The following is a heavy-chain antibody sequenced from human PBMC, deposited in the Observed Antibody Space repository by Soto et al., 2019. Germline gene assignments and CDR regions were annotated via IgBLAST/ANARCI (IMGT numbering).Heavy chain of an antibody. V-gene: IGHV3-23*01. CDR2: ISGSGVST. CDR1: GFTFSSYA. Sequence: EVQLLESGGGLVQPGGSLRLSCAASGFTFSSYAMSWVRQAPGKGPEWVSGISGSGVSTYYADSVKGRFTISRDNSKSTLYLQMNSLGAEDTAVYYCAKDRERIATRSIDYWGQGTLVTVSS. D-gene: IGHD6-6*01. CDR3: AKDRERIATRSIDY. J-gene: IGHJ4*02.